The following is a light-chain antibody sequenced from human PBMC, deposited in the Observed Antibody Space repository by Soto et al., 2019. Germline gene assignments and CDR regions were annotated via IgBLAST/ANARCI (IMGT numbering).Light chain of an antibody. CDR1: QSVSSSY. J-gene: IGKJ1*01. CDR3: QQYSNWPPWT. Sequence: EVVLTQSPGTLSLSPGEKDTLSCRASQSVSSSYLAWYQQKPGQAPRLLIFRASTRATGVPARFSGSGSGTEFTLTISGLQSEDFAVYYCQQYSNWPPWTFGPGTKVDIK. CDR2: RAS. V-gene: IGKV3-15*01.